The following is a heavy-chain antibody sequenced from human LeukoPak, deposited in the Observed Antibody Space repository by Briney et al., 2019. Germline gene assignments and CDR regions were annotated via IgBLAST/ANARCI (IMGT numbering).Heavy chain of an antibody. Sequence: PSETLSLTCAVYGGSFSGYYWSWIRQPPGKGLEWFGEINHSGSTNYNPSLKSRVTISVDTSKNQFSLKLSSVTAADTAVYYCARGYYYDSSGYDYWGQGTLVTVSS. D-gene: IGHD3-22*01. V-gene: IGHV4-34*01. CDR3: ARGYYYDSSGYDY. CDR2: INHSGST. CDR1: GGSFSGYY. J-gene: IGHJ4*02.